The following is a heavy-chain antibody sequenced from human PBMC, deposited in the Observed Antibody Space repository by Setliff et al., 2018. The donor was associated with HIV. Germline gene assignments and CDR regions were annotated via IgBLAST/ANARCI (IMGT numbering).Heavy chain of an antibody. CDR2: IDRGGGGF. D-gene: IGHD4-4*01. CDR1: GFTFSSYG. V-gene: IGHV3-48*01. Sequence: GGSLRLSCAASGFTFSSYGMHWVRQAPGKGLEWIAYIDRGGGGFYYADSVKGRFTISRDNAKSSLFLQMNSLRAEDTAVYYCARDKTTGGAYPYFDSWGQGTLVTVPS. J-gene: IGHJ4*02. CDR3: ARDKTTGGAYPYFDS.